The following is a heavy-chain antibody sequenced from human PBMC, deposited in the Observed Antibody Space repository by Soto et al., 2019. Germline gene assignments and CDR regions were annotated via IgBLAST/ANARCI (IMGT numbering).Heavy chain of an antibody. V-gene: IGHV1-69*13. CDR3: ARDGYGSGSYYKAPQIYGMDA. CDR2: IIPIFGIA. Sequence: SVKVSCKASGGTFSSYAISWVRQAPGQGLEWMGGIIPIFGIANYAQKFQGRVTITADESTSTAYMELSSLRSEDTAVYYCARDGYGSGSYYKAPQIYGMDAWGQGTTVTVSS. D-gene: IGHD3-10*01. J-gene: IGHJ6*02. CDR1: GGTFSSYA.